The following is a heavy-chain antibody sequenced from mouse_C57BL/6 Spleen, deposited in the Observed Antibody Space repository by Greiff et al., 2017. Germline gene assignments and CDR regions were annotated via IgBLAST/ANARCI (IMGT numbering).Heavy chain of an antibody. CDR1: GYTFTSYG. D-gene: IGHD2-4*01. J-gene: IGHJ2*01. CDR2: IYPRSGNT. Sequence: VQLQQSGAELARPGASVKLSCKASGYTFTSYGISWVKQRTGQGLEWIGEIYPRSGNTYYNEKFKGKATLTAAKSSSTAYMELRSLTSEDSAVYFWARSVYDYSYYFDYWGQGTTLTVSS. V-gene: IGHV1-81*01. CDR3: ARSVYDYSYYFDY.